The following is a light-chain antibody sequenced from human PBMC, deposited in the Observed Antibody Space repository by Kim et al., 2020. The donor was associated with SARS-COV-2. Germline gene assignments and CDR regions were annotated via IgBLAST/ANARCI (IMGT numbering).Light chain of an antibody. CDR3: QQYGTSPSYT. CDR2: GTS. V-gene: IGKV3-20*01. Sequence: EILLTQSPGTLSLSPGERATLSCRASQSVRSSYLAWYQQKPGQAPRLLIYGTSSRATGIPDRFSGSGSGTDFTLTISRLEPEDFAVYYCQQYGTSPSYTFGQGTKLEI. CDR1: QSVRSSY. J-gene: IGKJ2*01.